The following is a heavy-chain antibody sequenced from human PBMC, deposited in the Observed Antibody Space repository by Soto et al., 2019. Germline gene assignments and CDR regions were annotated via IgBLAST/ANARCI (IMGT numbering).Heavy chain of an antibody. CDR2: IYYSGST. CDR3: ARFNPIASGFDY. D-gene: IGHD3-10*01. V-gene: IGHV4-28*01. Sequence: SETLSLTCAVSGYSISSSNWWGWIRQPPGKGLEWIGYIYYSGSTNYNPSLKSRVTISVDTSKTQFSLKLSSVTAADTAVYYCARFNPIASGFDYWGQGTLVTVSS. J-gene: IGHJ4*02. CDR1: GYSISSSNW.